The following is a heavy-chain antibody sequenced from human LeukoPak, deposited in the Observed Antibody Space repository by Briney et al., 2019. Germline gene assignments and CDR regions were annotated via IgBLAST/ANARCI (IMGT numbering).Heavy chain of an antibody. V-gene: IGHV4-59*12. CDR3: ARGRYYGSGRYPSYYYYYMDV. J-gene: IGHJ6*03. D-gene: IGHD3-10*01. CDR1: GGSISSYY. CDR2: IYYSGST. Sequence: SETLSLTCTVSGGSISSYYWSWIRQPPGKGLEWIGYIYYSGSTNYNPSLKSRVTISVDTSKNQFSLKLSSVTAADTAVYYCARGRYYGSGRYPSYYYYYMDVWGKGTTVTVSS.